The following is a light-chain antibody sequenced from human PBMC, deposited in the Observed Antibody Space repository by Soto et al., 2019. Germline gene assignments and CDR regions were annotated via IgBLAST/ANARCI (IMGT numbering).Light chain of an antibody. Sequence: EIVLTQSPGTLSLSPGERATLSCRASQSVSSIYLAWYQQKPGQAPSLLIYATSSRATGIPDRFSGSGSGTDFSLTISRLEPEDFAVYYCQQYGSLGTFGQGTRVEIK. CDR1: QSVSSIY. CDR2: ATS. J-gene: IGKJ1*01. V-gene: IGKV3-20*01. CDR3: QQYGSLGT.